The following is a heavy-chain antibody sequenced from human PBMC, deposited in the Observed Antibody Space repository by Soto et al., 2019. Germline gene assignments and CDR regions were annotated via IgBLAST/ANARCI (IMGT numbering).Heavy chain of an antibody. Sequence: HEHLVQSGAEVKRPGASLKVSCKASGYSFTGYYIHWVRQAPGQGLEWMGWINPDSGATNYAQNFQGRVTLPRDTSTSTASMDLTSLTSDDTAVYYCARGDYGTGGYPFPYFDYWGQGTLVIVSS. V-gene: IGHV1-2*02. J-gene: IGHJ4*02. D-gene: IGHD2-8*02. CDR1: GYSFTGYY. CDR3: ARGDYGTGGYPFPYFDY. CDR2: INPDSGAT.